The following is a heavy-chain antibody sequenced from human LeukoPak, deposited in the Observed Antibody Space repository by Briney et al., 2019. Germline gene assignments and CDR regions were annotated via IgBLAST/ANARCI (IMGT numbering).Heavy chain of an antibody. Sequence: GGSLRLSCAASGFTFDDYAMSWVRQAPGKGLEWVAFIRYDGSNKYYADSVKGRFTISRDNSKNTLYLQMNSLRAEDTAVYYCARGLIVVVYGDAFDIWGQGTMVTVSS. CDR2: IRYDGSNK. CDR3: ARGLIVVVYGDAFDI. V-gene: IGHV3-30*02. D-gene: IGHD3-22*01. J-gene: IGHJ3*02. CDR1: GFTFDDYA.